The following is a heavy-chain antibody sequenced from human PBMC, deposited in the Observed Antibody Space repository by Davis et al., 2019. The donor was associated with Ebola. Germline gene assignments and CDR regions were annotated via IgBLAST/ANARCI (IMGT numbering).Heavy chain of an antibody. D-gene: IGHD5-12*01. CDR2: INPNDGRT. J-gene: IGHJ3*02. V-gene: IGHV1-46*03. CDR3: TTPGGQDSGYDVFDI. CDR1: GDTFNNYS. Sequence: ASVKVSCKASGDTFNNYSFRWVRQAPGQGLEWMGMINPNDGRTIYAQKFQGRVTVTRDTSTTTVYMDLSSLRSEDTALYYCTTPGGQDSGYDVFDIWGQGTMVTVSS.